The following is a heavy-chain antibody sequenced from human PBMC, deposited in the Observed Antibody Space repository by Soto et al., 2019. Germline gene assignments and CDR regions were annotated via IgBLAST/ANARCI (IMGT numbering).Heavy chain of an antibody. D-gene: IGHD1-26*01. V-gene: IGHV4-61*01. CDR2: IYYSGST. J-gene: IGHJ3*02. Sequence: QVQLQESGPGLVKPSETLSLTCTVSGGSVSSGSYYWSWIRQPPGKGLEWIGYIYYSGSTNYNPSLKSRVTISVDTSKNQFSLQLSSVTAADTAVYYCARGSGPNDAFDIWGQGTMVPVSS. CDR1: GGSVSSGSYY. CDR3: ARGSGPNDAFDI.